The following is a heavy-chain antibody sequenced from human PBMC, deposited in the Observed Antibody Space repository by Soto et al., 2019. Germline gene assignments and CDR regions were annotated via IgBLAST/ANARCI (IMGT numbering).Heavy chain of an antibody. CDR3: ATVYRYYGTCFDY. D-gene: IGHD3-10*01. J-gene: IGHJ4*02. V-gene: IGHV1-24*01. Sequence: ASVKVSGKVSVYTVTELSMHWVRQAPGKGLEWMGGFDPEDGETIYAQKFQGRVTMTEDTSTDTAYMELSSLRSEDTAVYYCATVYRYYGTCFDYWGQGTLVTVS. CDR2: FDPEDGET. CDR1: VYTVTELS.